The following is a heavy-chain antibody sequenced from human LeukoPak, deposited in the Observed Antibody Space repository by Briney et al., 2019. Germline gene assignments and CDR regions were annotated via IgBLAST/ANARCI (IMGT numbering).Heavy chain of an antibody. V-gene: IGHV5-51*03. CDR1: GYGFTSYW. CDR3: ARPHCDILTGYVYFDY. J-gene: IGHJ4*02. CDR2: IYPGDSDT. Sequence: KPGESLKISCKGSGYGFTSYWIGWVRQMPGKGLEWMGIIYPGDSDTRYSPSFQGQVTISADKSISTAYLQWSSLKASDTAMYYCARPHCDILTGYVYFDYWGQGTLVTVSS. D-gene: IGHD3-9*01.